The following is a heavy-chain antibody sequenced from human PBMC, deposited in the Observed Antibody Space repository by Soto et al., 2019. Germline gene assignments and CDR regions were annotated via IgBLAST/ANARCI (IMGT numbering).Heavy chain of an antibody. V-gene: IGHV4-59*01. CDR3: ARIPTVVSDYYYYGMDV. CDR2: IYYSGST. J-gene: IGHJ6*02. Sequence: SLTCTVSGGSISSYYWSWIRQPPGKGLEWIGYIYYSGSTNYNPSLKSRVTISVDTSKNQFSLKLSSVTAADTAVYYCARIPTVVSDYYYYGMDVWGQGTTVTVSS. D-gene: IGHD4-17*01. CDR1: GGSISSYY.